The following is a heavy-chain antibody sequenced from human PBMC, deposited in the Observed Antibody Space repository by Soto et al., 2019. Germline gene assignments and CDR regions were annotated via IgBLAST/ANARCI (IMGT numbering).Heavy chain of an antibody. D-gene: IGHD4-17*01. J-gene: IGHJ6*02. Sequence: QVQLQESGPGLVKPSETLSLTCTVSGGSVSSGSYYWSWIRQPPGKGLEWIGYIYYSGSTNYNPSLKSRVTISVDTSKNQFSLKLSSVTAADTAVYYCASPDYGDYAHYYYGMDVWGQGTTVTVSS. CDR1: GGSVSSGSYY. V-gene: IGHV4-61*01. CDR2: IYYSGST. CDR3: ASPDYGDYAHYYYGMDV.